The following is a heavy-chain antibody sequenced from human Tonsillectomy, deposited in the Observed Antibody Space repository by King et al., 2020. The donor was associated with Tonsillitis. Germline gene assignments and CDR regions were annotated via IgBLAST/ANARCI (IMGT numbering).Heavy chain of an antibody. V-gene: IGHV3-21*01. CDR2: ISSSSSYI. CDR3: AGDTYYEVFFDY. CDR1: GFTFSHYS. Sequence: GQLVQSGGGLVKPGGSLRLSCAASGFTFSHYSMNWVRQAPGKGLEWVSSISSSSSYISYADSVKGRFTISRDNAKNSLYLQMNSLRAEDTAVYYCAGDTYYEVFFDYWGQGTQVTVSS. J-gene: IGHJ4*02. D-gene: IGHD1-26*01.